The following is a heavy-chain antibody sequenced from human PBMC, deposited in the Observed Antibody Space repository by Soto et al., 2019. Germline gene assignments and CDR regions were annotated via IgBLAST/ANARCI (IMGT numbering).Heavy chain of an antibody. CDR3: AIGGGDYNYFDH. CDR1: GFLFSTYW. D-gene: IGHD2-21*01. Sequence: EVQLVEYGGGLVQPGGSLRLSCAASGFLFSTYWMFWVRQVPRKGLLWVSRIKSEWSSTSYADSVKGRFTISRDNTKNTLYLHMTSLRAEDTAVYYCAIGGGDYNYFDHWGQGILVTVSS. V-gene: IGHV3-74*01. CDR2: IKSEWSST. J-gene: IGHJ4*02.